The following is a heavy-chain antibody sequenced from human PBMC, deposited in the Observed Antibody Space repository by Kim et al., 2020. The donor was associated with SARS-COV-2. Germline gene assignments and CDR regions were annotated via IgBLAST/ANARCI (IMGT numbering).Heavy chain of an antibody. J-gene: IGHJ3*02. V-gene: IGHV3-15*01. CDR3: TTPMTTVTPEAFDI. Sequence: AAPVKGRFTISRDDSKNTLYLQMNSLKTEDTAVYYCTTPMTTVTPEAFDIWGQGTMVTVSS. D-gene: IGHD4-17*01.